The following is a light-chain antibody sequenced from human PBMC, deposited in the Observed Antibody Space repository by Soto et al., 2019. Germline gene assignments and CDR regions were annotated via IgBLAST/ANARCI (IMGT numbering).Light chain of an antibody. CDR1: SSDVGGYDQ. V-gene: IGLV2-14*03. CDR3: SSYTGSGTF. CDR2: AVS. Sequence: QSVLTQPASVSGSPGQSIAISCTGTSSDVGGYDQVSWYQQHPGKAPKLLIYAVSNRPSGVCNRFSGSKSGSTASLTISGLQAEDEADYYCSSYTGSGTFFGGGTKLTVL. J-gene: IGLJ2*01.